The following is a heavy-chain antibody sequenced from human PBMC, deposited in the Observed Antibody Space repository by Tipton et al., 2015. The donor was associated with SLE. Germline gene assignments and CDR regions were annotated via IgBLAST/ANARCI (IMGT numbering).Heavy chain of an antibody. D-gene: IGHD3-10*02. CDR2: IYYSGST. CDR3: ARMFADGGYYFDY. CDR1: GGSISSGGYY. V-gene: IGHV4-31*02. J-gene: IGHJ4*02. Sequence: LRLSCTVSGGSISSGGYYWSWIRQHPGKGLEWIGYIYYSGSTYYNPSLKSRVTISVDTSKNQFSLKLNSVTAADTAVYYCARMFADGGYYFDYWGQGTLVTVSS.